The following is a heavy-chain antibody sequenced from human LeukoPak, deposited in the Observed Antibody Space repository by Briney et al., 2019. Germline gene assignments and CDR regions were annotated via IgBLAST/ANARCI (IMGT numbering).Heavy chain of an antibody. J-gene: IGHJ6*02. CDR2: IWYDGSNK. V-gene: IGHV3-33*01. D-gene: IGHD6-19*01. CDR1: GFTFSSYG. CDR3: ARAVKQWLVQVHYYGMDV. Sequence: PGGSLRLSCAASGFTFSSYGMHWVRQAPGKGLEWLAVIWYDGSNKYYADSVKGRFTISRDNSKNTLYLQMNSLRAEDTAVYYCARAVKQWLVQVHYYGMDVWGQGTTVTVSS.